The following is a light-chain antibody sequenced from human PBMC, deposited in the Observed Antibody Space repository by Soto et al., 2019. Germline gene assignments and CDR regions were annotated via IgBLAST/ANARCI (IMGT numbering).Light chain of an antibody. J-gene: IGLJ2*01. CDR1: NIGSKS. CDR3: QVWDSSSDHPE. V-gene: IGLV3-21*04. Sequence: SYELTQPPSVSVAPGKTARITCGGHNIGSKSVHWYQQKPGQAPVLVIYYDSDRPSGIPERFSGSNSGNTATLTISRVEAGDEADYYCQVWDSSSDHPEFGGGTNLTVL. CDR2: YDS.